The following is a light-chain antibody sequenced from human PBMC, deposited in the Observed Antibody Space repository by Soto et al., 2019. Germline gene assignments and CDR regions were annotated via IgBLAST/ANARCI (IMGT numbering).Light chain of an antibody. CDR1: QSVTSY. J-gene: IGKJ4*01. CDR2: DAS. V-gene: IGKV3-11*01. CDR3: QQRSNWPPT. Sequence: EIVLTQSPATLSLSPGERATISCRASQSVTSYLAWYQQKPGQAPRLLIYDASNRATGIPDRFSGSGSGTDFTLTISSLEPEDFAVYHCQQRSNWPPTFGGGTKVEIK.